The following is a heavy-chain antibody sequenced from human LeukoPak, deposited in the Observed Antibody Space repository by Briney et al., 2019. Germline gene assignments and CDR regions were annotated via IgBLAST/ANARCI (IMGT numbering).Heavy chain of an antibody. J-gene: IGHJ3*02. V-gene: IGHV3-21*01. CDR1: GFTFDDYA. CDR2: ISSSSSYI. D-gene: IGHD3-3*01. Sequence: GRSLRLSCAASGFTFDDYAMHWVRQAPGKGLEWVSSISSSSSYIYYADSVKGRFTISRDNAKNSLYLQMNSLRAEDTAVYYCAREVRITIFGVAPSDAFDIWGQGTMVTVSS. CDR3: AREVRITIFGVAPSDAFDI.